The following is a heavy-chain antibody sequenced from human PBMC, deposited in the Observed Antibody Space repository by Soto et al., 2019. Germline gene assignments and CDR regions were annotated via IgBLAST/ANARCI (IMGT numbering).Heavy chain of an antibody. D-gene: IGHD4-17*01. CDR2: IYYTGTT. Sequence: SETLSLTCNVSGASVTNDRYYWSWIRQPPGKGLEWFGYIYYTGTTHYNPSFTSRVSILLDTSKDQFSLKLTSVTVADTAIYYCATILHSYGTNWVDSWGQGTLVTVSS. V-gene: IGHV4-30-4*01. CDR3: ATILHSYGTNWVDS. CDR1: GASVTNDRYY. J-gene: IGHJ5*01.